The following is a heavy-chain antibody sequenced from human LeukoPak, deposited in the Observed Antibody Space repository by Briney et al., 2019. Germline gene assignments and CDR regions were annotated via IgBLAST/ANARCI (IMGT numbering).Heavy chain of an antibody. CDR3: AKDRDPYGGNSVDY. V-gene: IGHV3-21*01. CDR2: ISSSSSYI. Sequence: GGSLRLSCAASGFTFSSYSMNWVRQAPGKGLEWVSSISSSSSYIYYADSVKGRFTIFRDNSKNTLYLQMNSLRAEDTAVYYCAKDRDPYGGNSVDYWGQGTLVTVSS. J-gene: IGHJ4*02. CDR1: GFTFSSYS. D-gene: IGHD4-23*01.